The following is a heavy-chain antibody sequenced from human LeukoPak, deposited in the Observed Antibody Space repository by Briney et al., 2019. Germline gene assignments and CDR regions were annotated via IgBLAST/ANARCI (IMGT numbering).Heavy chain of an antibody. D-gene: IGHD5-18*01. CDR3: ARGGYSYGYHGY. J-gene: IGHJ4*02. Sequence: GASVKVSCKASGYTFTGYYMDWVRQAPGQGLEWMGWINTNSGGTKYAQKFQGRVTMTRDTSISPAYMELSSLRSEHTAVYYCARGGYSYGYHGYWGQGTLVTVSS. CDR2: INTNSGGT. CDR1: GYTFTGYY. V-gene: IGHV1-2*02.